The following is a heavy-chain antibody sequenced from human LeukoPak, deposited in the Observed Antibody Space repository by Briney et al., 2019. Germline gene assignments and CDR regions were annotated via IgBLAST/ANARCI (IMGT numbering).Heavy chain of an antibody. J-gene: IGHJ6*03. CDR2: IIPIFGTA. Sequence: SVKVSCKASGGTFSSYAISWVRQAPGQGLEWMGGIIPIFGTANYAQKFQGRVTITTDESTSTAYMELSSLRSEDKAVYYCASRYGSGSYIYYYYMDVWGKGTTVTVSS. D-gene: IGHD3-10*01. V-gene: IGHV1-69*05. CDR3: ASRYGSGSYIYYYYMDV. CDR1: GGTFSSYA.